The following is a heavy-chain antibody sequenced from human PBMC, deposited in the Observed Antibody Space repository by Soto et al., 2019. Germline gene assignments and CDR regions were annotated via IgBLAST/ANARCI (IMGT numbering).Heavy chain of an antibody. Sequence: QVQLVQSGAEVKKPGSSVKVSCKASGGTFSSYAISWVRQAPGQGLEWMGGIIPIFGTANYAQKFQGRVTITADKTTSTSYMEVSSLGSDDTAVYYCARAPLVFGVDLSDNWFDPRVQRTLVTVSS. CDR2: IIPIFGTA. CDR1: GGTFSSYA. CDR3: ARAPLVFGVDLSDNWFDP. J-gene: IGHJ5*02. V-gene: IGHV1-69*06. D-gene: IGHD3-3*01.